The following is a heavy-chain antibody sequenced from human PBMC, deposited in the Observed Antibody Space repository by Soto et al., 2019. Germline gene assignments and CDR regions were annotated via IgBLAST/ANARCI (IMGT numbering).Heavy chain of an antibody. CDR2: IYYSGST. J-gene: IGHJ4*02. CDR3: ARVNYDSSGYYYVDY. CDR1: GGSISSGGYY. Sequence: QVQLQESGPGLVKPSQTLCLTCTVSGGSISSGGYYWSWIRQHPGKGLEWIGYIYYSGSTYYNPSLKSRVTISVDTSKNQFSLKLSSVTAADTAVYYCARVNYDSSGYYYVDYWGQGTLVTVSS. D-gene: IGHD3-22*01. V-gene: IGHV4-31*03.